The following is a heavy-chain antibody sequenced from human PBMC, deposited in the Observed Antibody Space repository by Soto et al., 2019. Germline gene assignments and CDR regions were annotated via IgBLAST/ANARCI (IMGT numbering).Heavy chain of an antibody. CDR2: ITDSGYTS. J-gene: IGHJ4*02. CDR1: GFTFSRFV. D-gene: IGHD6-19*01. V-gene: IGHV3-23*01. CDR3: AQNGQWLATPPVA. Sequence: PGGSLRLSCSASGFTFSRFVRSWVRQAPGKGLECVADITDSGYTSKEADSVKGRFTISRDNSKSTLYLQMNSLRAEDTAIYYCAQNGQWLATPPVAWGQGSLVTVYS.